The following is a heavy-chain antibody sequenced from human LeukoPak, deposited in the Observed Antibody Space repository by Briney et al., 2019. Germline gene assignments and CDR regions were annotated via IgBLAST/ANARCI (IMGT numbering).Heavy chain of an antibody. CDR1: GYTFTGHF. Sequence: ASVKVSCKASGYTFTGHFIHWVRQAPGQGLERMGWINPNSGGTKSAQKFQGRVTMTRDTSISTVYMELSRLRSDDTAVYYCARNPPPESTRTHVYYYYYMDVWGKGTTVTISS. CDR2: INPNSGGT. J-gene: IGHJ6*03. D-gene: IGHD5/OR15-5a*01. V-gene: IGHV1-2*02. CDR3: ARNPPPESTRTHVYYYYYMDV.